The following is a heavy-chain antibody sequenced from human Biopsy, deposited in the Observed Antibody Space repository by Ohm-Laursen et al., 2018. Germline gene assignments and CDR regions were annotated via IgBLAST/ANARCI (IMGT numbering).Heavy chain of an antibody. V-gene: IGHV1-69*06. D-gene: IGHD3-9*01. CDR2: NIPILGTG. CDR3: ATKLTGYFHH. CDR1: GGTFSNYG. J-gene: IGHJ1*01. Sequence: SSVKVSCKAPGGTFSNYGVNWVRQAPGQGLEWLGGNIPILGTGNYAQKFQDRVTVAVDTSTSTATMELRSLRSDDTAVYYCATKLTGYFHHWGQGTLVIVSS.